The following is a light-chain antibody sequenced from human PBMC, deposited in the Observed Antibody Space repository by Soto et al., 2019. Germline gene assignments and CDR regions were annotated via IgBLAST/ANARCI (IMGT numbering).Light chain of an antibody. Sequence: DIQMTQSPSSLSASVGDRVTMTCRAGQSISSYLNWYQQKPGKAPKLLIYAASSLQSGVPSRFSGSGSETDFTLTISSLQPEDFATYSCQQSYSTTWTFGQGTKVDIK. CDR2: AAS. J-gene: IGKJ1*01. CDR1: QSISSY. V-gene: IGKV1-39*01. CDR3: QQSYSTTWT.